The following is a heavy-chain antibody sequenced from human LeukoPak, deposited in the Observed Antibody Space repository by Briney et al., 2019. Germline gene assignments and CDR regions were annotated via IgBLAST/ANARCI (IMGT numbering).Heavy chain of an antibody. V-gene: IGHV1-69*13. J-gene: IGHJ5*02. CDR1: GGTFSSYA. CDR2: IIPIFGTA. Sequence: GASVKVSCKASGGTFSSYAISWVRQAPGQGLGWMGGIIPIFGTANYAQKFQGRVTITADESTSTAYMELSSLRSEDTAVYYCARDSLDPYCSSTSRRFDPWGQGTLVTVSS. CDR3: ARDSLDPYCSSTSRRFDP. D-gene: IGHD2-2*01.